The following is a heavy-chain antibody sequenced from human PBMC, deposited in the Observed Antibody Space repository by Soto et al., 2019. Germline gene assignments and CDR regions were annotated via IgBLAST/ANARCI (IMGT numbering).Heavy chain of an antibody. J-gene: IGHJ5*02. CDR2: TYFRFKWYN. Sequence: PSQTLSLTCAISGDSVSSNTASWNWIGQSPSRGLEWLGRTYFRFKWYNDYAVSVKSRIIINPDTSNNQFSLQLNSVTPEDTAVYFCAKGDNLGPKTGYAFDPWGQGIMVTVSS. CDR1: GDSVSSNTAS. V-gene: IGHV6-1*01. CDR3: AKGDNLGPKTGYAFDP. D-gene: IGHD5-12*01.